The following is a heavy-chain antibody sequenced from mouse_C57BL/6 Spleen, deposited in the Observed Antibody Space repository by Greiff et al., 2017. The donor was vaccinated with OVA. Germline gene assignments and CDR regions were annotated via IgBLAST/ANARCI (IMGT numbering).Heavy chain of an antibody. D-gene: IGHD1-1*01. CDR3: ARRDYYGSHWDFDG. CDR1: VSAFPLSL. V-gene: IGHV1-80*01. CDR2: IYPGDGDT. J-gene: IGHJ1*03. Sequence: VHLPPSWSSLFTPLASVQISCHASVSAFPLSLLPWVPQRPGPGLEWIGHIYPGDGDTNYNGKFTSNATLTADTSSSTAYMQLSSLTSEDSAVYFCARRDYYGSHWDFDGWGTGTTVTVSS.